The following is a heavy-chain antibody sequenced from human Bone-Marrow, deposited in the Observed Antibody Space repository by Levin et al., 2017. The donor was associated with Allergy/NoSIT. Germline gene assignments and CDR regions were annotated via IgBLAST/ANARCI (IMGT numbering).Heavy chain of an antibody. CDR1: GFTFSSYA. Sequence: PGGSLRLSCAASGFTFSSYAMSWVRQAPGKGLEWVSAISGSGGSTYYADSVKGRFTISRDNSKNTLYLQMNSLRAEDTAVYYCAKATYLGYSSGWSFDYWGQGTLVTVSS. CDR2: ISGSGGST. D-gene: IGHD6-19*01. J-gene: IGHJ4*02. CDR3: AKATYLGYSSGWSFDY. V-gene: IGHV3-23*01.